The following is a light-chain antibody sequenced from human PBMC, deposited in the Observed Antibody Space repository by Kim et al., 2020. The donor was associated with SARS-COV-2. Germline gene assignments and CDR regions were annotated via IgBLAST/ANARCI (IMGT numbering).Light chain of an antibody. J-gene: IGKJ4*01. Sequence: DTQTTQSPSSLSASVGDRVTITCRSSQSVATYLNWYQQSPGKAPKLLIYAASSLQGGAPSRFSGSGSGTEFTLTINNLQPEDLATYYCQPSYSPPFIFGGGTKVEI. CDR1: QSVATY. V-gene: IGKV1-39*01. CDR2: AAS. CDR3: QPSYSPPFI.